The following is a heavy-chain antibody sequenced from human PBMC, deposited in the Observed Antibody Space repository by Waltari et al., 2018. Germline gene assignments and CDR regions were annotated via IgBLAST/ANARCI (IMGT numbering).Heavy chain of an antibody. V-gene: IGHV1-69*12. CDR1: GGAFGSYA. J-gene: IGHJ3*02. CDR2: MISIYGTP. CDR3: ARRNLGYAFDI. Sequence: QVQLVQSGAEVKKPGSSVKVSCKASGGAFGSYAITWVRQAPGHGLEWVGGMISIYGTPNFAQKFKGRVTFTADESTTTAYMELTSLKSEDTAIYYCARRNLGYAFDIWRQGTLVTVSS. D-gene: IGHD1-26*01.